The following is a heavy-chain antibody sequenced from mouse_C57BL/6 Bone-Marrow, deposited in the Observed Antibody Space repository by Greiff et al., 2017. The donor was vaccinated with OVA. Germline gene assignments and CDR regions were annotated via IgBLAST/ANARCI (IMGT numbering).Heavy chain of an antibody. V-gene: IGHV1-55*01. CDR1: GYTFTSYW. CDR2: SYPGSGST. D-gene: IGHD2-2*01. J-gene: IGHJ2*01. Sequence: VKLQQPGAELVKPGASVKMSCKASGYTFTSYWITWVKQRPGQGLEWIGDSYPGSGSTNYNEKFKSKATLTVDTSSSTAYMQLSSLTSEDSAVYYCARKVRLWLRRFFDYWGQGTTLTVSS. CDR3: ARKVRLWLRRFFDY.